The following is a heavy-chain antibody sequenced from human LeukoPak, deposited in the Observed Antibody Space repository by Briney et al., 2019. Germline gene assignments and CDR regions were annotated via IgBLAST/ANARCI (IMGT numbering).Heavy chain of an antibody. CDR1: GGSISSYY. D-gene: IGHD2-15*01. Sequence: KASETLSLTCTVSGGSISSYYWSWIRQPPGKGLQWIGEINHSGSTSYNPSLKSRVTISVDTSKNQFSLKLSSVTAADTAVYYCARHGRNVGHCSGNSRYRRAFEIWGQGTMITVSS. V-gene: IGHV4-34*01. CDR2: INHSGST. J-gene: IGHJ3*02. CDR3: ARHGRNVGHCSGNSRYRRAFEI.